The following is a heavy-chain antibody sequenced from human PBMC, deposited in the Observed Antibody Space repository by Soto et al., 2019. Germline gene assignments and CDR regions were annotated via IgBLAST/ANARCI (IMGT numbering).Heavy chain of an antibody. V-gene: IGHV3-7*03. CDR1: GFTFSSYW. D-gene: IGHD5-18*01. Sequence: GGSLRLSCAASGFTFSSYWMSWVRQAPGKGLEWVANIKQDGSEKYYVDSVKGRFTISRDNAKNSLYLQMNSLRAEDTAVYYCARGDTAMPMNYYYGMDVWGQGTTVTVSS. CDR3: ARGDTAMPMNYYYGMDV. CDR2: IKQDGSEK. J-gene: IGHJ6*02.